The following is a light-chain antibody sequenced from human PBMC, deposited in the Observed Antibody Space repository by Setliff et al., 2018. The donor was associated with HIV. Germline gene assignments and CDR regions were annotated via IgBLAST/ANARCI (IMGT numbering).Light chain of an antibody. CDR2: DIV. Sequence: QSVLAQPASVSGSPGQSITISCTGTGSDVATSKYVSWYQQHPGKAPKLIIYDIVTRPSGVSNRFSGSKSGCTASLTISGLQAEDEADYYCSIHRSRGYVFGSGTKVTV. J-gene: IGLJ1*01. CDR1: GSDVATSKY. V-gene: IGLV2-14*03. CDR3: SIHRSRGYV.